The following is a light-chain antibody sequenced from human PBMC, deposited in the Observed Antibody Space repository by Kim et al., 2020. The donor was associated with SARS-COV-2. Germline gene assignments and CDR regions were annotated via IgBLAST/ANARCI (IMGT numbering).Light chain of an antibody. CDR2: KAS. V-gene: IGKV1-5*03. Sequence: DIQMTQSPSTLSASVGDRLTITCRASQSISSWLAWYQQKPGKAPKLLIYKASSLESGVPSRFSGSGSGTEFTLTISSLQPDDFATYYCQQYNSSPWTFGQGTKVDIK. J-gene: IGKJ1*01. CDR3: QQYNSSPWT. CDR1: QSISSW.